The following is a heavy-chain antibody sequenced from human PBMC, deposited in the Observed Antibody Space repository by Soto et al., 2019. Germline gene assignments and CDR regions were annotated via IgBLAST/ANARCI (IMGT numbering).Heavy chain of an antibody. CDR2: ISYDGSNE. CDR3: ARGEGTLDY. J-gene: IGHJ4*02. Sequence: PGGSLRLSCAASGFTFSSSAMHWVRQAPGKGLEWVAVISYDGSNEYYADSVKGRFTISRDNSKNTLYLQMNSLRAEDTAVYYCARGEGTLDYWGQGTLVTVSS. CDR1: GFTFSSSA. V-gene: IGHV3-30-3*01.